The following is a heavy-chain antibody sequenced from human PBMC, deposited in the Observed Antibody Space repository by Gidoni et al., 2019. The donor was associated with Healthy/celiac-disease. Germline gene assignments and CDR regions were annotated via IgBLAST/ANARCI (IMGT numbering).Heavy chain of an antibody. CDR3: TTGTAFYNYYYYGMDV. Sequence: EVQLVESGGGLVKPGGSLRLSCAASGFTFSNAWMSWVRQAPGKGLEWVGRIKSKTDGGTTDYAAPVKGRFTISRDDSKNTLYLQMNSLKTEDTAVYYCTTGTAFYNYYYYGMDVWGQGTTVTVSS. V-gene: IGHV3-15*01. J-gene: IGHJ6*02. CDR2: IKSKTDGGTT. D-gene: IGHD2-21*02. CDR1: GFTFSNAW.